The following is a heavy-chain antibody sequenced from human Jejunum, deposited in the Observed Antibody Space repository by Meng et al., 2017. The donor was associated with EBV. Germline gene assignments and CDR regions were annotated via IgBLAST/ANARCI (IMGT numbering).Heavy chain of an antibody. J-gene: IGHJ4*02. CDR1: GFSFSDYN. CDR2: IASVSNI. Sequence: LQLVVSARCLVHPGGSVRFSCHSSGFSFSDYNMQSLRQAPVKGLECVASIASVSNITYACSVRGRFTVSRDNAKNSLFLQMNNLRAHDTAVYFCARDTHRLGSTTIYFAYWGQGSLVTVSS. CDR3: ARDTHRLGSTTIYFAY. V-gene: IGHV3-69-1*01. D-gene: IGHD1/OR15-1a*01.